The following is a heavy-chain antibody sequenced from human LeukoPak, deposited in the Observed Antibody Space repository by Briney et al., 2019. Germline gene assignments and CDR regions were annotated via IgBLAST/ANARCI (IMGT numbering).Heavy chain of an antibody. J-gene: IGHJ6*03. CDR2: ISSSSSTI. CDR1: GFTFSSYS. D-gene: IGHD3-10*01. V-gene: IGHV3-48*01. Sequence: PGGSLRLSCAASGFTFSSYSMNWVRQAPGKGLEWVSYISSSSSTIYYADSVKGRFTISRDNAKNSLYLQMNSLRAEDTAVYYCASPRGVTMVRGVPGYMDVWGKGTTVTVSS. CDR3: ASPRGVTMVRGVPGYMDV.